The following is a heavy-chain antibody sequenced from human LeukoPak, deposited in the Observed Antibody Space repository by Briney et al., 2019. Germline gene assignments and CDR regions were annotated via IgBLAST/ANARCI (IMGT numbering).Heavy chain of an antibody. Sequence: GGSLRLSCAASGFTFSNYAMNWVRQAPGKGLEWVSYISDSGCSTYYPHSVKRRFTISSHNSQNTLYLQMNSLRAEDTAVYYCARGSAHLDYGDNVDYFDYWGQGTLVTVSS. V-gene: IGHV3-23*01. CDR2: ISDSGCST. J-gene: IGHJ4*02. CDR1: GFTFSNYA. CDR3: ARGSAHLDYGDNVDYFDY. D-gene: IGHD4-17*01.